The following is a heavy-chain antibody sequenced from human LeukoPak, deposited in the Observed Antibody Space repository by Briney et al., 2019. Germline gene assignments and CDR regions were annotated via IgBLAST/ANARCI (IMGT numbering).Heavy chain of an antibody. D-gene: IGHD6-6*01. J-gene: IGHJ4*02. CDR2: ISGSGGST. CDR3: ARARYSSSYYFDY. Sequence: GGSLRLSCAASGFTFSSYAMGWVRQAPGKGLEWVSAISGSGGSTYYADSVKGRFTISRDNSKNTLYLQMNSLRAEDTAVYYCARARYSSSYYFDYWGQGTLVTVSS. CDR1: GFTFSSYA. V-gene: IGHV3-23*01.